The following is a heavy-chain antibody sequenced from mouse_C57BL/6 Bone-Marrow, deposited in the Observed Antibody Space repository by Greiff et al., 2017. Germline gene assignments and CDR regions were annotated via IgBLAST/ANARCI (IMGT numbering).Heavy chain of an antibody. J-gene: IGHJ4*01. V-gene: IGHV14-4*01. CDR3: TTDGYLYAMDY. CDR2: IDPENGDT. Sequence: VQLQQSGAELVRPGASVKLSCTASGFNIKDDYMHWVKQRPEQGLEWIGWIDPENGDTESASKFQGKATITADTSSNTAYLQLSSLTSEDTAVYYCTTDGYLYAMDYWGQGTSVTVSS. CDR1: GFNIKDDY. D-gene: IGHD2-2*01.